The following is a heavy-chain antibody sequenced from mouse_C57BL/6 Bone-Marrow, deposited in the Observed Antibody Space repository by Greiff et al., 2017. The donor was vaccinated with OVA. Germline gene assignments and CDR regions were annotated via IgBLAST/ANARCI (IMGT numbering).Heavy chain of an antibody. V-gene: IGHV5-6*02. Sequence: EVKLVESGGDLVKPGGSLKLSCAASGFTFSSYGMSWVRQTPDKRLEWVATISSGGSYTYYPDSVKGRFTISRDNAKNTLYLQMNSLKSEDTAMYYCARYGKDYWGQGTTLTVSS. J-gene: IGHJ2*01. CDR1: GFTFSSYG. CDR2: ISSGGSYT. CDR3: ARYGKDY. D-gene: IGHD2-10*02.